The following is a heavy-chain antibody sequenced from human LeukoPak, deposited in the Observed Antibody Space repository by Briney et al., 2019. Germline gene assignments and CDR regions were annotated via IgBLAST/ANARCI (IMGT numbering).Heavy chain of an antibody. D-gene: IGHD1-26*01. CDR3: ARDWRIVGATNVHFDY. CDR2: ISAYNGNT. V-gene: IGHV1-18*01. CDR1: GFTFTTYG. J-gene: IGHJ4*02. Sequence: EASVKVSCKASGFTFTTYGFSWVRQAPGQGLEWMGWISAYNGNTNYAQKLQGRVTMTTNTSTSTAYMELRSLRSDDTAVYYCARDWRIVGATNVHFDYWGQGTLVTVSS.